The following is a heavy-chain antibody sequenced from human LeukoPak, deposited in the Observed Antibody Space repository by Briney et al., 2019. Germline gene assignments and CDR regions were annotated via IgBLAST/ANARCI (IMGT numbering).Heavy chain of an antibody. CDR3: ARDLWEGSNSWIPY. D-gene: IGHD6-13*01. CDR1: GYTFTGYY. J-gene: IGHJ4*02. V-gene: IGHV1-2*02. Sequence: ASVKVSCKASGYTFTGYYVQWVRQAPGQGLEWMGWINPDSGGTNYAQKFQGRVTMTRDASISTAYMELTSLRSDDTAVYYCARDLWEGSNSWIPYWGQGTLVTVSS. CDR2: INPDSGGT.